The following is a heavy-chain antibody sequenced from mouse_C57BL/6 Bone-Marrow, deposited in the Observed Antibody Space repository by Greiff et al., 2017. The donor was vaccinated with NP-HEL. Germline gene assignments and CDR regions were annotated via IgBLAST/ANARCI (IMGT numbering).Heavy chain of an antibody. CDR2: INPGSGGT. D-gene: IGHD2-5*01. V-gene: IGHV1-54*01. Sequence: VQLQQSGAELVRPGTSVKVSCKASGYAFTNYLIEWVKQRPGQGLEWIGVINPGSGGTNYNEKFKGMATLTADKSSSTAYMQLSSLTSEDSAVYFCARSDYYSNYPFAYWGQGTLVTVSA. CDR3: ARSDYYSNYPFAY. J-gene: IGHJ3*01. CDR1: GYAFTNYL.